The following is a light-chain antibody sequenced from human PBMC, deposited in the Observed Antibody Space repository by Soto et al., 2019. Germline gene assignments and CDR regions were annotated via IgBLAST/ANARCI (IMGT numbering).Light chain of an antibody. J-gene: IGKJ4*01. CDR3: HQYGNSPLT. CDR1: QSVRSGY. CDR2: AAS. V-gene: IGKV3-20*01. Sequence: EIVLTQSPATLSLSPGERATLSCRASQSVRSGYFAWYQQKPGQAPRLLIVAASDRATDIPDRFSGGGSGTDFTLTISRLEPEDFALYYCHQYGNSPLTLGGATKVDIK.